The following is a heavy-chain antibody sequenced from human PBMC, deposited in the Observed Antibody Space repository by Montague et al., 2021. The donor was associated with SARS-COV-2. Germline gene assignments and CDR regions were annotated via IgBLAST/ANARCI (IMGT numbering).Heavy chain of an antibody. V-gene: IGHV4-61*01. J-gene: IGHJ3*02. D-gene: IGHD3-3*01. CDR1: GGSVNSGNYF. Sequence: SETLSLTCTVSGGSVNSGNYFWNRIRQPPGKGLEWIGYIYYSGSTNYNPSLKSRVTISVDTSENQFSLKLSSVTAADTAVCYRARDKGLTIFGVVRSPGAFDIWGRGTMVTVSS. CDR2: IYYSGST. CDR3: ARDKGLTIFGVVRSPGAFDI.